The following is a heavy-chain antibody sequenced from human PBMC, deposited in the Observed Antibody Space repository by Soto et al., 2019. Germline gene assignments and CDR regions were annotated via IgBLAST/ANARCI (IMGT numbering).Heavy chain of an antibody. CDR2: SYYGGST. D-gene: IGHD4-17*01. CDR1: GGSISSNY. Sequence: QVQLQESGPGLVKPSETLSFTCTVSGGSISSNYWSWIRQPQGKGLEWIGYSYYGGSTNYTPSLKSRVTISVDTSKNQFSLKLSSVTAADTAVYYCARHKTTVTTFRKPRLTYYFDYWGQGTLVTVSS. V-gene: IGHV4-59*08. J-gene: IGHJ4*02. CDR3: ARHKTTVTTFRKPRLTYYFDY.